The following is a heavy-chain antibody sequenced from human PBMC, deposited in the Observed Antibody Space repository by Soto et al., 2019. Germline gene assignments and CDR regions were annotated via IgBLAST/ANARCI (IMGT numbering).Heavy chain of an antibody. J-gene: IGHJ4*02. CDR1: GYTFTSYY. D-gene: IGHD2-15*01. Sequence: ASVKVSCKASGYTFTSYYMHWVRQAPGQGLEWMGIINPSGGSTSYAQKFQGRVTMTRDTSTSTVYMELSSLRSEDTAVYYCARVGGGYCSGGSCYPLSATMTYFDYWGQGTLVTVS. CDR3: ARVGGGYCSGGSCYPLSATMTYFDY. V-gene: IGHV1-46*01. CDR2: INPSGGST.